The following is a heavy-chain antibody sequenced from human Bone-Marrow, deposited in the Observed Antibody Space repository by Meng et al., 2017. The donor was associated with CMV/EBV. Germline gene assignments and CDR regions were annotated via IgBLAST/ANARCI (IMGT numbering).Heavy chain of an antibody. CDR3: ARAGIRFLEWLLSAMDV. Sequence: ASENVSCKASGYTFTSYDINWVRQATGQGLERMGWMNPNSGNTGYAQKFHGRVTMTRDTSTSTVYMELSSLRSEDTAVYYCARAGIRFLEWLLSAMDVWGQGTTVTVSS. CDR2: MNPNSGNT. CDR1: GYTFTSYD. D-gene: IGHD3-3*01. V-gene: IGHV1-8*01. J-gene: IGHJ6*02.